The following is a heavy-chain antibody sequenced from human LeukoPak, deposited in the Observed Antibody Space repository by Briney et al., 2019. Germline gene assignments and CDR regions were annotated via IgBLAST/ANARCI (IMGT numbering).Heavy chain of an antibody. Sequence: SQTLSLTCAVSGGSINNNAYYWSWIRQHPGKGLEWIGDIYFSGNTRNHPSLKSCLAISVDTSKNQFSLKLTSVTVADTAVYYCARLSLVRGVVRWFDPWGQGTLVTVSS. J-gene: IGHJ5*02. CDR2: IYFSGNT. CDR1: GGSINNNAYY. V-gene: IGHV4-31*11. CDR3: ARLSLVRGVVRWFDP. D-gene: IGHD3-10*01.